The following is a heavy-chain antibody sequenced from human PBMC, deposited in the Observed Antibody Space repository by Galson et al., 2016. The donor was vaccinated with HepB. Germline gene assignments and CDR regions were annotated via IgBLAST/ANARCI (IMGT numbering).Heavy chain of an antibody. Sequence: SLRLSCAGSGFIVSSHYVNWVRQPPGKGLEWVAIIYSCGATYYADHVKGRVTIARDNPKNTVYLQMNSLRVEDTAVYYWARDPGRIAAAGHLDSWGQGTLVTVSS. J-gene: IGHJ5*01. V-gene: IGHV3-53*01. D-gene: IGHD6-13*01. CDR3: ARDPGRIAAAGHLDS. CDR2: IYSCGAT. CDR1: GFIVSSHY.